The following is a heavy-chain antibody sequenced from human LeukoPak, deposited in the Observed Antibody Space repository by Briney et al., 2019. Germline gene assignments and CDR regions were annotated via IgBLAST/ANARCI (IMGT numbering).Heavy chain of an antibody. J-gene: IGHJ4*02. CDR1: GDIVSSNSAA. D-gene: IGHD1-26*01. V-gene: IGHV6-1*01. Sequence: SQTLSLTCAISGDIVSSNSAAWNWIRQSPSRGLEWLERTYYRSKWYYDYAVAVKSRISINPDTSKNQFSLQLSSVTPEDTAVYYCARDPVGGSTIFDYWGQGTLVTVSS. CDR3: ARDPVGGSTIFDY. CDR2: TYYRSKWYY.